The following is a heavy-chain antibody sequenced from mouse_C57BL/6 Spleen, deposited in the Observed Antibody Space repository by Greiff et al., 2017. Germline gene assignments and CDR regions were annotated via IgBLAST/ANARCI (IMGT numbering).Heavy chain of an antibody. CDR2: IYPGSGST. V-gene: IGHV1-55*01. CDR1: GYTFTSYW. Sequence: QVQLQQPGAELVKPGASVKMSCKASGYTFTSYWITWVKQRPGQGLEWIGDIYPGSGSTNYNEKFKSKATLTVDTSSSTAYMQLSSLTSEDSAVYYYERSPYYYGSSYFDDWGQGTTLTVSS. J-gene: IGHJ2*01. CDR3: ERSPYYYGSSYFDD. D-gene: IGHD1-1*01.